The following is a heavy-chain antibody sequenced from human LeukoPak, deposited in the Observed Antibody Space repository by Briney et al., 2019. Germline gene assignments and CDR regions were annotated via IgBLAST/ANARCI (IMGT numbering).Heavy chain of an antibody. V-gene: IGHV3-11*01. D-gene: IGHD3-22*01. Sequence: GGSLRLSCAASGFTFSDFYMSWIRQAPGKGLEWISCISNSGSTIYYADSVKGRLTISRDNAKNSLYLQMSSLRAEDTAVYYCARKRYLFTYYYDGQRSAFDIWGQGTMVTVSS. J-gene: IGHJ3*02. CDR2: ISNSGSTI. CDR1: GFTFSDFY. CDR3: ARKRYLFTYYYDGQRSAFDI.